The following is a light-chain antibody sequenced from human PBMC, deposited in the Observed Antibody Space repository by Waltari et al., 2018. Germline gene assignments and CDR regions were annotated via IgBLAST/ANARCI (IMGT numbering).Light chain of an antibody. V-gene: IGKV1-5*01. CDR3: QHYQNFSRA. Sequence: IQVTQSPSTLSASVGDSVTMTCRASHDILFLLAWYQQKPGRAPKLLIYEASQLESGVPSRFSGSESGKDFTLTITSLQPDDVATYYCQHYQNFSRAFGQGTKVEI. J-gene: IGKJ1*01. CDR1: HDILFL. CDR2: EAS.